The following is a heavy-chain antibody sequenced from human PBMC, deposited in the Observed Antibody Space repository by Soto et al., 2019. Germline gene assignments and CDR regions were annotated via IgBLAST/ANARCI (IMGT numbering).Heavy chain of an antibody. CDR2: INSDGSST. D-gene: IGHD3-10*01. Sequence: GGSLRLSCAASGFTFSSYWMHWVRQAPGKGLVWVSRINSDGSSTSYADSVKGRFTISRDNAKNTLYLQMNSLRAEDTAVYYCARHPILKLLWFGELFQPFDYWGQGTLVTVSS. J-gene: IGHJ4*02. V-gene: IGHV3-74*01. CDR1: GFTFSSYW. CDR3: ARHPILKLLWFGELFQPFDY.